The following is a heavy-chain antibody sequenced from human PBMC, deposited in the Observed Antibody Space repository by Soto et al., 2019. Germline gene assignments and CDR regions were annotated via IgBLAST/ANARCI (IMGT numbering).Heavy chain of an antibody. D-gene: IGHD3-10*01. CDR2: IYYSEST. CDR1: CGSISSSIFY. J-gene: IGHJ3*02. Sequence: QLQLQESVPGLVKPSETLSLTRTVSCGSISSSIFYWGWIRQHPGKGLEWIGSIYYSESTYYNPSLKMRVTISLDTSKNQVSRKLSSVTAADMAVYYCASGTIWFGELFPFDIWCQRTMVTVSS. CDR3: ASGTIWFGELFPFDI. V-gene: IGHV4-39*01.